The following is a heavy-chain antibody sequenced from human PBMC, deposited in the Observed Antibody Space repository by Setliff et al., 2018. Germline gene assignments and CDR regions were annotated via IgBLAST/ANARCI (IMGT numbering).Heavy chain of an antibody. J-gene: IGHJ4*02. D-gene: IGHD7-27*01. CDR2: ISPYNSNT. V-gene: IGHV1-18*01. Sequence: ASVKVSCKASGYTFATYGISWVRQAPGQGLEWMGWISPYNSNTNYAQNFQGRVTMTRNTSTSTAYMELSRLTSEDTAVYFCARGWAALGIIGYWGQGTLVTVSS. CDR1: GYTFATYG. CDR3: ARGWAALGIIGY.